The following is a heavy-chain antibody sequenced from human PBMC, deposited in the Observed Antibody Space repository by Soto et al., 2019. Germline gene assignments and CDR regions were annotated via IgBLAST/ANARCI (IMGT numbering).Heavy chain of an antibody. V-gene: IGHV4-59*08. CDR1: GGSISSYY. J-gene: IGHJ5*02. CDR3: ARAKTTLYNWFDP. D-gene: IGHD1-7*01. Sequence: SETLPLTCTVSGGSISSYYWSWIRQPPGKGLEWSGYIYYSGSTNYNPSLTGRVTISVDRSKNQFSLRLSSVTAADTAVYYCARAKTTLYNWFDPWGQGTLVTVSS. CDR2: IYYSGST.